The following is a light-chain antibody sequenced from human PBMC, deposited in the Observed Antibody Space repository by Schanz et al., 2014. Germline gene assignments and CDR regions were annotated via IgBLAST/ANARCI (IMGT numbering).Light chain of an antibody. Sequence: QSVLTQPPSVSAAAGQRVTISCSGSSSNIGKNYVSWYQQIPGTAPKLLIYDDYRRPSGIPDRFSGSKSGTSATLGITGLQTGDEADYYCGTWDSSLTVGVFGGGTKLTVL. V-gene: IGLV1-51*01. CDR1: SSNIGKNY. CDR3: GTWDSSLTVGV. CDR2: DDY. J-gene: IGLJ3*02.